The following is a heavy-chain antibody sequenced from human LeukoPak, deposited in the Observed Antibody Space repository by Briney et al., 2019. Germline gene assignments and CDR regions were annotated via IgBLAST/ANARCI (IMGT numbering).Heavy chain of an antibody. J-gene: IGHJ2*01. CDR3: ARLQRDSTGYWYFDL. CDR2: ISYSGDT. D-gene: IGHD3-22*01. CDR1: GGSIKSYY. Sequence: PSETLSLTCTVSGGSIKSYYWSWIRQPPGKGLEWIAYISYSGDTNYNPSLKSRLTISLDTSQNQFSLKLSSMTAADTAVYYCARLQRDSTGYWYFDLWGHGTLVTVSS. V-gene: IGHV4-59*08.